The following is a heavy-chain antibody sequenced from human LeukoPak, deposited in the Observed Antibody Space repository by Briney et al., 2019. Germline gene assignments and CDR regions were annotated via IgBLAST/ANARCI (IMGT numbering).Heavy chain of an antibody. J-gene: IGHJ3*02. CDR2: INPSGGST. CDR3: ARVGVVPAAKRAFDI. Sequence: ASVKVSCKAAGYTFTSYYMHWVRQAPGQGLEWMGIINPSGGSTSYAQKFQGRVTMTRDTSTSTVYMELSSLRSEDTAVYYCARVGVVPAAKRAFDIWGQGTMVTVSS. CDR1: GYTFTSYY. D-gene: IGHD2-2*01. V-gene: IGHV1-46*01.